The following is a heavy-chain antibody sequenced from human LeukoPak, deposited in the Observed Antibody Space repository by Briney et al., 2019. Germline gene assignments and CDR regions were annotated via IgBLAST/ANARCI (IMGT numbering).Heavy chain of an antibody. D-gene: IGHD3-3*01. V-gene: IGHV3-23*01. Sequence: GGSLRLSCAASGFTFSSYAMSWVRQAPGKGLEWVSAISGRGGSTYYADSVKGRFTISRDNSKNTLYLQMNSLRAEDTAVYCCAKDRLRFLEWLFFDYWGQGTLVTVSS. CDR2: ISGRGGST. CDR1: GFTFSSYA. J-gene: IGHJ4*02. CDR3: AKDRLRFLEWLFFDY.